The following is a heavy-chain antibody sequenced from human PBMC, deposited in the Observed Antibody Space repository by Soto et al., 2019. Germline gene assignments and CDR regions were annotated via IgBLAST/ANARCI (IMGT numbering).Heavy chain of an antibody. CDR1: GFTFSSYA. V-gene: IGHV3-23*01. CDR2: ISGSGGST. CDR3: AKDLASRPRWDY. J-gene: IGHJ4*02. D-gene: IGHD2-15*01. Sequence: EVQLLESGGGLVQPGGSLRLSCAASGFTFSSYAMSWVRQAPGKGLEWVSAISGSGGSTYYTDSVKGRFTISRDNSKNTLYLQMNSLRAEDTAVYYCAKDLASRPRWDYWGQGTLVTVSS.